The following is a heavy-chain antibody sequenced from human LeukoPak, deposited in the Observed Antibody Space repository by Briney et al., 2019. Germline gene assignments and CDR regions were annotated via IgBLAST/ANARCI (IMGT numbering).Heavy chain of an antibody. CDR3: AGSGRGGLKSGVDY. D-gene: IGHD6-25*01. V-gene: IGHV1-18*01. Sequence: GASVKVSCKASGYSFTAYGMGWLRQAPGQGLEWMGWISGHTGTAIYAQNLQGRVTLTADTFTSTVYMEMRSLSSVTAADTAMYYCAGSGRGGLKSGVDYWGQGTLVTVSS. CDR2: ISGHTGTA. J-gene: IGHJ4*02. CDR1: GYSFTAYG.